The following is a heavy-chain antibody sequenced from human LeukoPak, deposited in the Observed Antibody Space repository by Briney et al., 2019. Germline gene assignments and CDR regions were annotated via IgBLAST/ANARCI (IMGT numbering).Heavy chain of an antibody. D-gene: IGHD3-10*01. Sequence: SETLSLTCTVSGGSISSYYWSWIRQPPGKGPEWIGYIYYSGSTNYNPSLKSRVTISVDTSKNQFSLKLSSVTAADTAVYYCARGKVWFGEFSGMDVWGQGTTVTVSS. CDR1: GGSISSYY. CDR3: ARGKVWFGEFSGMDV. CDR2: IYYSGST. J-gene: IGHJ6*02. V-gene: IGHV4-59*01.